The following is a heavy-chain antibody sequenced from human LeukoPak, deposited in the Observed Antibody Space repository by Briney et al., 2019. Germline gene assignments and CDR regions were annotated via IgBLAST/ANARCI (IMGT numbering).Heavy chain of an antibody. CDR3: ARVGCSSTSCYNDY. CDR1: GFTFSSYS. J-gene: IGHJ4*02. V-gene: IGHV3-21*01. CDR2: ISSSSSYI. Sequence: GGSLRLSCAASGFTFSSYSMNWVRQAPGKGLEWVSSISSSSSYIYYADSVKGRFTISRDNAKNSLYLQMNSLRAEDTAVYYCARVGCSSTSCYNDYWGQGTLVTVPS. D-gene: IGHD2-2*02.